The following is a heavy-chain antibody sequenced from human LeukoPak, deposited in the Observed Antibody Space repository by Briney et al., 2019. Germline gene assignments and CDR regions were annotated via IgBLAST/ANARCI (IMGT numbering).Heavy chain of an antibody. CDR3: ATDYGDYESGY. D-gene: IGHD4-17*01. V-gene: IGHV1-2*02. Sequence: ASVKVSCKASGYTFTDYYMHWVRQAPGQGLEWMGWINPNSGGTDYAQKFQGRVTMTRDTSISTAYTELSRLRSDDTAVYYCATDYGDYESGYWGQGTLVTVSS. J-gene: IGHJ4*02. CDR2: INPNSGGT. CDR1: GYTFTDYY.